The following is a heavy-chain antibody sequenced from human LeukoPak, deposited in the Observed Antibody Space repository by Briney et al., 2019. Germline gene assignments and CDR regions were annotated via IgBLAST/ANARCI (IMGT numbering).Heavy chain of an antibody. CDR3: ARVVDYYYYMDV. J-gene: IGHJ6*03. D-gene: IGHD5-24*01. Sequence: GGSLRLSCAASGFTFSSYGMHWVRQAPGKGLEWVAFIRYDGSNKYYADSVKGRFTISRDNSKNTLYLQMNSLRAEDTAVYYCARVVDYYYYMDVWGKGTTVTVSS. V-gene: IGHV3-30*02. CDR1: GFTFSSYG. CDR2: IRYDGSNK.